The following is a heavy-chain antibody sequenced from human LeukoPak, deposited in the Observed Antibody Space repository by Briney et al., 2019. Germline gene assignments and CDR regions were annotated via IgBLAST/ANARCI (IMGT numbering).Heavy chain of an antibody. CDR1: GDSISSYY. Sequence: PSETLSLTCTVSGDSISSYYWSWIRQPPGKGLEWIAYIYYSGSTNYNPSLKSRVTISVDTSKNQFSLKLGSVTAADTAVYYCARLRLVYCSGGSCDYYFDYWGQGTLVTVSS. CDR3: ARLRLVYCSGGSCDYYFDY. CDR2: IYYSGST. J-gene: IGHJ4*02. D-gene: IGHD2-15*01. V-gene: IGHV4-59*08.